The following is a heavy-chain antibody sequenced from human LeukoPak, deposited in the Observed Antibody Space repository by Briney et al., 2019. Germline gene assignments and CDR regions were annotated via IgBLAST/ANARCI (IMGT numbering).Heavy chain of an antibody. V-gene: IGHV3-11*01. CDR3: ASYCSGGSCYSDFDY. J-gene: IGHJ4*02. CDR1: GFTFSDYY. Sequence: GGSLRLSCAASGFTFSDYYMSWIRQAPGKGLEWISYISSSGSTIYYADSVKGRFTISRDNAKNSLYLQMNSLRAEDTAVYYCASYCSGGSCYSDFDYWGQGTLVTVSS. D-gene: IGHD2-15*01. CDR2: ISSSGSTI.